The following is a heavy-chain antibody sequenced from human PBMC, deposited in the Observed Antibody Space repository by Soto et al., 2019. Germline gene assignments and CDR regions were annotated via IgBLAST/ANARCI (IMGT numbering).Heavy chain of an antibody. D-gene: IGHD6-13*01. CDR2: IYDSGNT. Sequence: SETLSLTCAVSVGSITGNPYSGSCIRQQPGKGLEWIGYIYDSGNTYYNPSLKSQFSISVDRSKNQFSLKLSSVTAADTAVYYCARGQGAAAGHSNFDYWGQGALVTVSS. CDR3: ARGQGAAAGHSNFDY. J-gene: IGHJ4*02. V-gene: IGHV4-30-2*01. CDR1: VGSITGNPYS.